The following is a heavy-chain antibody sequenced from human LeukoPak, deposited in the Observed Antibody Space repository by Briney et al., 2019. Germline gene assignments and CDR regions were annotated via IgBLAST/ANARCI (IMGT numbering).Heavy chain of an antibody. D-gene: IGHD1-7*01. V-gene: IGHV1-18*01. CDR3: ARGGTGTINP. CDR1: GYTFTSCG. J-gene: IGHJ5*02. CDR2: ISAYNGNT. Sequence: GASVKVSCTASGYTFTSCGISWVRQPPGQGREWIGWISAYNGNTNYAQKLQGRVTMTTDTSTSTAYMALRSLRSNDTAVYYCARGGTGTINPWGQKPLVTVSS.